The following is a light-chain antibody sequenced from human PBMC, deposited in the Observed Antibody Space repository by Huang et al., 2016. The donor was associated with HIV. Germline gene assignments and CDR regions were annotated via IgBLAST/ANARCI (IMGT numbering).Light chain of an antibody. J-gene: IGKJ3*01. Sequence: DIVLTQSPESLAMSLVERATLNCKSSQNVLFSPNNKNYLAWYQQKPGQPPKLLIYWASTRESGVPVRFSGSGSGTDFTLTISSLQAEDVAVYYCHQYYSTPFTFGPGTKVDIK. CDR2: WAS. CDR1: QNVLFSPNNKNY. V-gene: IGKV4-1*01. CDR3: HQYYSTPFT.